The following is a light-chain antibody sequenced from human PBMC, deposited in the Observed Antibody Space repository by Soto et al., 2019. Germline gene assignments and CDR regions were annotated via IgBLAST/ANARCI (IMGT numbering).Light chain of an antibody. J-gene: IGLJ1*01. Sequence: SALTQPASVSGSPGQTITLSCTGTSSDVGGYNYVSWYQQHPGKPPKLMIYVVSNRPSGVSNRFSGSKSGNTASLTISGLQAEDEADYDCSSYTSSNTYVFGTGTKVTVL. CDR1: SSDVGGYNY. CDR2: VVS. V-gene: IGLV2-14*01. CDR3: SSYTSSNTYV.